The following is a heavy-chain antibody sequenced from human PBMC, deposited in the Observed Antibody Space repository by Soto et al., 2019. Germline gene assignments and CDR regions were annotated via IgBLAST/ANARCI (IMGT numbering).Heavy chain of an antibody. CDR3: AKDPNYDFWSGFSAVYFDY. D-gene: IGHD3-3*01. J-gene: IGHJ4*02. V-gene: IGHV3-23*01. CDR2: VSGRGGDT. CDR1: GFTFSGFA. Sequence: EVHLLQSGGGLVQPGGSLKLSCAASGFTFSGFALSWVRQSPGRGLEWVAAVSGRGGDTYYANSVKGRFTISRDNSQNTLFLQMNSLRAEDSAIYYCAKDPNYDFWSGFSAVYFDYWGQGTLVTVSS.